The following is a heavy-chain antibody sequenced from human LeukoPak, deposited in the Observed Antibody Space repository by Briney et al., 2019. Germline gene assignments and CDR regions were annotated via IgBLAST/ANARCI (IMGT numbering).Heavy chain of an antibody. V-gene: IGHV3-30*02. CDR1: GFIFNSYG. Sequence: GGSLRLSCAASGFIFNSYGMHWVRQAPGKGLEWVAFIRYDGTDKYYADSVKGRFTISRDNSENTLYLQMNSLRADDTAVYYCAKAITTVTRGDYWGQGTLVTVSS. J-gene: IGHJ4*02. D-gene: IGHD4-17*01. CDR3: AKAITTVTRGDY. CDR2: IRYDGTDK.